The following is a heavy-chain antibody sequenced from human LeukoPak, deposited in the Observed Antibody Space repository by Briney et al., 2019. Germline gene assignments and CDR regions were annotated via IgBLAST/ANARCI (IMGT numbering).Heavy chain of an antibody. V-gene: IGHV4-39*01. CDR1: GGSTSSSSYY. CDR3: ARHGWFNWNYPGRYYMDV. D-gene: IGHD1-7*01. Sequence: SETLSLTCTVSGGSTSSSSYYWGWIRQPPGKGLEWIGEINHSGSTNYNPSLKSRVTISVDTSKNQFSLKLSSVTAADTAVYYCARHGWFNWNYPGRYYMDVWGQGTMVTVSS. J-gene: IGHJ6*03. CDR2: INHSGST.